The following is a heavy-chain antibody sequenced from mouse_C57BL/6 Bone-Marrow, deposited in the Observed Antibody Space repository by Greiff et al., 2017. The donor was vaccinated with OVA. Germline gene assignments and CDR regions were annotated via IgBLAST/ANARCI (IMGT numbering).Heavy chain of an antibody. Sequence: VQRVESGPGLVAPSQSLSITCTVSGFSLTSYAISWVRQPPGKGLEWLGVIWTGGGTNYNSALKSRLSISKDNSKSQVFLKMNSLQTDDTARYYCARNDYDGYYYAMDYWGQGTSVTVSS. J-gene: IGHJ4*01. V-gene: IGHV2-9-1*01. CDR1: GFSLTSYA. CDR2: IWTGGGT. D-gene: IGHD2-4*01. CDR3: ARNDYDGYYYAMDY.